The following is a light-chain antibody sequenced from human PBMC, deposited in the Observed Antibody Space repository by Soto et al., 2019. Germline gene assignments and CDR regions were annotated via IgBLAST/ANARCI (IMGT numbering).Light chain of an antibody. Sequence: QSVLTQPPSVSAAPGQKVTISCSGSSSNIGNNYVSWYQQLPGTAPKLLIYENNKRPSGIRDRFSGSKSATSATLGITGLQTGDEADYYCGTWDSSLSAGVFGGGTKRTVL. CDR1: SSNIGNNY. V-gene: IGLV1-51*01. CDR3: GTWDSSLSAGV. J-gene: IGLJ3*02. CDR2: ENN.